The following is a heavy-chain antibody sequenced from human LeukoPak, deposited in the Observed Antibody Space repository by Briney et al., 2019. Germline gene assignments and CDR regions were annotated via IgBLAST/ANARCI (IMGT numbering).Heavy chain of an antibody. J-gene: IGHJ4*02. CDR1: GFTFSSYA. Sequence: PGGSLRLSCAASGFTFSSYAMHWVRQAPGKGLEYVSAISSNGGSTYYANSVKGRFTISRDNSKNTLYLQMGSLGAEDMAGYYWAGGVRVLRYFGGLRHYGGQGTLVTVPS. CDR3: AGGVRVLRYFGGLRHY. D-gene: IGHD3-9*01. V-gene: IGHV3-64*01. CDR2: ISSNGGST.